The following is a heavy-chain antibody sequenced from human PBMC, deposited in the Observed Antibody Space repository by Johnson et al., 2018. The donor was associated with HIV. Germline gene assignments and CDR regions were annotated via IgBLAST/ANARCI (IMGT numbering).Heavy chain of an antibody. CDR3: VRGSLTDDSFAD. CDR2: ISFDGTNK. CDR1: GFTFDDFA. D-gene: IGHD2-8*01. V-gene: IGHV3-30*03. J-gene: IGHJ3*01. Sequence: VQLVESGGGLVQPGRSLRLSCAASGFTFDDFAMHWVRQAPGKGLEWVAVISFDGTNKHYGDSVRGSFTVSRDNSKNTLSLQMNSLTTEDTAIYYCVRGSLTDDSFADWGQGTMVLVSS.